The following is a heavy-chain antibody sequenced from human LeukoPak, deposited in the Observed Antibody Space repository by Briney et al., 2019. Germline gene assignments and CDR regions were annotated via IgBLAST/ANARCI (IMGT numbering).Heavy chain of an antibody. V-gene: IGHV4-59*01. D-gene: IGHD2-21*02. Sequence: SETLSLTCTVSGGSISSYYWSWIRQPPGKGLEWIGYIYYSGSTNYNPSLKSRVTISVDTSKNQFSLKLSSVTAADTAVYYCARVRGLTDGFDPWGQGTLVTVSS. CDR2: IYYSGST. CDR1: GGSISSYY. CDR3: ARVRGLTDGFDP. J-gene: IGHJ5*02.